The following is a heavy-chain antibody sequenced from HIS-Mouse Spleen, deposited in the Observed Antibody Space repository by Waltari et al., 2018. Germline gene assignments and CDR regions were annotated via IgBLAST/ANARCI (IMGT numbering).Heavy chain of an antibody. CDR1: GGPISSSSYY. D-gene: IGHD1-26*01. Sequence: TLSLLCTVPGGPISSSSYYWGWISQPPGKGLEWIGSIYYSVSTYYNPSLKSPVTISVYTSKNQFSLKLSSVTAADTAVYYCARDRELSFDYWGQGTLVTVSS. CDR2: IYYSVST. CDR3: ARDRELSFDY. V-gene: IGHV4-39*07. J-gene: IGHJ4*02.